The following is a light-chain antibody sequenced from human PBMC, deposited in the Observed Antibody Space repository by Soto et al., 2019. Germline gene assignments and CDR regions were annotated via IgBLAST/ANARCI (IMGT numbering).Light chain of an antibody. CDR3: CSYTEADTLV. CDR2: GVS. J-gene: IGLJ1*01. V-gene: IGLV2-14*01. CDR1: SSDVGVFNY. Sequence: QSVLTQPVSVSGSPGQSITIPCTGTSSDVGVFNYVSWYQKYPGKAPKLLIFGVSLRPAEVSYRFSGSKSGNTASLTISGLLAEDEADYYCCSYTEADTLVFGGGTKLTVL.